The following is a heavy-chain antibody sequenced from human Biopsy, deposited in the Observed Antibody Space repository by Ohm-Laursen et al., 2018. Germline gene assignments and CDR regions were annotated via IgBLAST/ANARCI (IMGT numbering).Heavy chain of an antibody. D-gene: IGHD3-3*01. CDR1: GFTFDDHV. Sequence: SLRLSCAASGFTFDDHVMHWVRQAPGKGLEWVSGISWDGGSEGYADSVKGRFTISRDNAKNPLFLQMNSLTTEDTALYYCVRGYSSSWSGYLDHWGQGTLATVSS. J-gene: IGHJ4*02. V-gene: IGHV3-9*01. CDR2: ISWDGGSE. CDR3: VRGYSSSWSGYLDH.